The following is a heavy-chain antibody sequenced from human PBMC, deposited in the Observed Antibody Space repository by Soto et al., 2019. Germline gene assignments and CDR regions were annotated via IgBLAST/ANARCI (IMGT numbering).Heavy chain of an antibody. J-gene: IGHJ4*02. V-gene: IGHV4-31*03. CDR3: ARERNWGAPFHCGSTRGYYFDY. CDR2: LYYSGST. CDR1: GGSISSGGYY. Sequence: QVQLQESGPGLVKPSQTLSLTCTVSGGSISSGGYYWSWIRQHPGKGLEWIGYLYYSGSTYYNPSLKSRVTISVATSKNQCSLELSSGTAADTAVYYCARERNWGAPFHCGSTRGYYFDYWGQGALVTVSS. D-gene: IGHD2-21*01.